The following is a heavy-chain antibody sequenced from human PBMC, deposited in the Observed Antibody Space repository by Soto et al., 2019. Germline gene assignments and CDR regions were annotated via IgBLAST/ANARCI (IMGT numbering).Heavy chain of an antibody. CDR3: ARAVAVAADFDY. D-gene: IGHD6-19*01. CDR1: GGTFRTSA. J-gene: IGHJ4*02. Sequence: SVKVSCKTSGGTFRTSAISWVRQAPGQGLEWMGGIMPVFPTPDYAQKFQGRVTITADASTSTAYMELSSLRSEDTAVYYCARAVAVAADFDYWGQGTLVTVSS. V-gene: IGHV1-69*13. CDR2: IMPVFPTP.